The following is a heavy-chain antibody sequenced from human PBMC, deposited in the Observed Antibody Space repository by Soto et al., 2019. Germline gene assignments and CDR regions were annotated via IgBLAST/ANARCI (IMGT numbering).Heavy chain of an antibody. Sequence: ASVKVSCTASGYTFANFGLSWVRQAPGQGLEWMGGIIPIFGTANYAQKFQGRVTITADESTSTAYMELSSLRSEDTAVYYCARGVRSSGWEFDYWGQGTLVTVSS. CDR3: ARGVRSSGWEFDY. D-gene: IGHD6-19*01. V-gene: IGHV1-69*13. CDR1: GYTFANFG. J-gene: IGHJ4*02. CDR2: IIPIFGTA.